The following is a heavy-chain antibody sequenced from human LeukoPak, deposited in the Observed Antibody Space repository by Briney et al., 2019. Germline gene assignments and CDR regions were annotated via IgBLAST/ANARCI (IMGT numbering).Heavy chain of an antibody. CDR2: VWYDGSKK. J-gene: IGHJ4*02. Sequence: GGSPRLSCAASGFIFSSYGMHWVRQAPGKGLEWVAIVWYDGSKKYYADSVKGRFTISRDNSKNTLYLQMNSLRAEDTAVYYCARVYCSGNSCYGPFDYWGQGVLVTVSS. CDR3: ARVYCSGNSCYGPFDY. D-gene: IGHD2-15*01. V-gene: IGHV3-33*01. CDR1: GFIFSSYG.